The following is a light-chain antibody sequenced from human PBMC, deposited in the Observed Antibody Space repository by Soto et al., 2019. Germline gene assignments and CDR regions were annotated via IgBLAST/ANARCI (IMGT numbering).Light chain of an antibody. J-gene: IGKJ1*01. CDR3: QHYNSYSEA. Sequence: DIQMTQSPSSLSASVGDRVTITCRASQSISRYLNWYQQKPGKAPKLLIYAASSLQSGVPSRFSVSGSGTEFTLTISRLKTDDFATYDCQHYNSYSEAFGQGTKVDIK. CDR1: QSISRY. V-gene: IGKV1-5*01. CDR2: AAS.